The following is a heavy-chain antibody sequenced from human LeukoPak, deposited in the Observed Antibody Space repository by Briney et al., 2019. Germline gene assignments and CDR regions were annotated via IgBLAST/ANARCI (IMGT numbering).Heavy chain of an antibody. D-gene: IGHD3-9*01. V-gene: IGHV3-7*01. CDR2: INKDGSKK. CDR1: GFTFSNYW. Sequence: GGSLRLSCAASGFTFSNYWMSWVRQTPGKGLEWVAEINKDGSKKNYVDSVKGRFIISRDNTKSSLYPQMNSLRAEDTAVYYCARDKYMTGHVGSLFDPWGQGTLVIVSS. J-gene: IGHJ5*02. CDR3: ARDKYMTGHVGSLFDP.